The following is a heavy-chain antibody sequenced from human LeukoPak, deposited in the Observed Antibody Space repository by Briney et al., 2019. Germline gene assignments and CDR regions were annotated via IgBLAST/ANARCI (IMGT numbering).Heavy chain of an antibody. CDR2: IYHSGST. CDR1: GGSISSGSYS. CDR3: ARGGGAPYYGMDV. J-gene: IGHJ6*02. Sequence: SQTLSLTCAVPGGSISSGSYSWSWIRQPPGKGLEWIVYIYHSGSTYYNPSLKSRVTISVDRSKNQFSLNLSSVTAADTAVYYCARGGGAPYYGMDVWGRGTTVTVSS. D-gene: IGHD3-16*01. V-gene: IGHV4-30-2*01.